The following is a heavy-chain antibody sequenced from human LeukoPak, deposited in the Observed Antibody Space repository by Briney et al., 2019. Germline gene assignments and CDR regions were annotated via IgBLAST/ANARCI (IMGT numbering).Heavy chain of an antibody. CDR3: VRDGEVIIKPAASFPHDAFDI. Sequence: AAVKVSCKASGYTFTSYYMHWVRQAPGQGLEWMGIINPSGGRTNYAPKFQGRVTMTRDTATSTVYMELSSLRSEDTAVYYCVRDGEVIIKPAASFPHDAFDIWGQGTMVIVSS. V-gene: IGHV1-46*01. CDR2: INPSGGRT. D-gene: IGHD3-10*01. CDR1: GYTFTSYY. J-gene: IGHJ3*02.